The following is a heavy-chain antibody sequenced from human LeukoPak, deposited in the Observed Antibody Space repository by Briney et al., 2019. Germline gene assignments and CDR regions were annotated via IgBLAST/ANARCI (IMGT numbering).Heavy chain of an antibody. Sequence: GASVKVSCKASGYTFTGYYMHWVRQAPGQGLEWMGWINPNSGGTNYAQKFQGRVTMTRDTSICTAYMELSRLRSDDTAVYYCARDQARTTTWYLYMNYWGQGTLVTVSS. V-gene: IGHV1-2*02. CDR1: GYTFTGYY. CDR3: ARDQARTTTWYLYMNY. J-gene: IGHJ4*02. CDR2: INPNSGGT. D-gene: IGHD3/OR15-3a*01.